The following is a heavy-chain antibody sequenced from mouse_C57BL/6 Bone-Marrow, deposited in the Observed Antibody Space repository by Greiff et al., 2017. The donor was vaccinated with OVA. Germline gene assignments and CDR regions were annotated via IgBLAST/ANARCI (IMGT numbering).Heavy chain of an antibody. D-gene: IGHD2-3*01. V-gene: IGHV5-17*01. CDR1: GFTFSDYG. J-gene: IGHJ4*01. CDR2: ISSGSSTI. CDR3: ARGDGYYAMDY. Sequence: DVKLVESGGGLVKPGGSLKLSCAASGFTFSDYGMHWVRQAPEKGLEWVAYISSGSSTIYYADTVKGRFTISRDNAKNTLFLQMTSLRSEDTAMYYCARGDGYYAMDYWGQGTSGTVSS.